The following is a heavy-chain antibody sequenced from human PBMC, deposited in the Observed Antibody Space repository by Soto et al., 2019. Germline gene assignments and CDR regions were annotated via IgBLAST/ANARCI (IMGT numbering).Heavy chain of an antibody. CDR1: GYTFTSYD. Sequence: ASVKVSCKASGYTFTSYDINWVRQATGQGLEWMGWMNPNSGNTGYAQKFQGRVTMTRNTSISTAYMELSSLRSEDTAVYYCARLGGDTSGPSKNWFDPWGQGTLVTVSS. J-gene: IGHJ5*02. V-gene: IGHV1-8*01. D-gene: IGHD3-22*01. CDR3: ARLGGDTSGPSKNWFDP. CDR2: MNPNSGNT.